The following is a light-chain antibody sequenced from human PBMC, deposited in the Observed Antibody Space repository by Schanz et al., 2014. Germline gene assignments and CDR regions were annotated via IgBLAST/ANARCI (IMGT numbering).Light chain of an antibody. CDR1: SSDVGRYNR. CDR2: QVN. Sequence: QSALTQPPSVSGSPGQSVTISCTGSSSDVGRYNRVSWFQQPPGTAPKLMIFQVNSRPSGVPDRFSGSKSGNTASLTVSGLQAEDEADYYCSSYAGSNNWRVFGGGTKLTVL. J-gene: IGLJ2*01. CDR3: SSYAGSNNWRV. V-gene: IGLV2-18*02.